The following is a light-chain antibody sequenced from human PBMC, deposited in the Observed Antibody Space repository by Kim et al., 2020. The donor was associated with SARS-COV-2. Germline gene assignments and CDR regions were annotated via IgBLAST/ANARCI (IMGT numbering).Light chain of an antibody. CDR2: GAS. CDR1: PCASPRY. Sequence: DRATSSCRANPCASPRYLTCYQHNPAAATRVIICGASSRTPGTPSSFSGSGSGTDFTLTISILQPEVFAVYYWQQDYILLTFGGGTKVDIK. CDR3: QQDYILLT. V-gene: IGKV3D-7*01. J-gene: IGKJ4*01.